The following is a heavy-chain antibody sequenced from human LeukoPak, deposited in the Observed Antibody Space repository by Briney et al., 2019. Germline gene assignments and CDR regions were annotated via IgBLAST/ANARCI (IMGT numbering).Heavy chain of an antibody. Sequence: PGGSLRLSCAASGFTFSSYAMNWVRQAPGKGLEWVSTISGSGGSIYYADSVRGRFTISRDNSKNTLYLQMNSLRAEDTAVYYCARGDGYNFFDYWGQGTLVTVSS. J-gene: IGHJ4*02. V-gene: IGHV3-23*01. CDR3: ARGDGYNFFDY. CDR2: ISGSGGSI. CDR1: GFTFSSYA. D-gene: IGHD5-24*01.